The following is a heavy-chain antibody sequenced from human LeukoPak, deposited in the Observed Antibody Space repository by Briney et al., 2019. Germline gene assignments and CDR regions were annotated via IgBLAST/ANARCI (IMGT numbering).Heavy chain of an antibody. V-gene: IGHV4-59*02. J-gene: IGHJ6*02. CDR3: ARASPIYYYYGMDV. CDR2: IHYTGRT. CDR1: GDSVSTYY. Sequence: SETLSLTCTVSGDSVSTYYWGWIRQPPGKGLEWIGYIHYTGRTDSNPSLKSRVTISVDMSKNQFSLKVTSVTAADTAVYYCARASPIYYYYGMDVWGQGTTVTVSS. D-gene: IGHD3-3*01.